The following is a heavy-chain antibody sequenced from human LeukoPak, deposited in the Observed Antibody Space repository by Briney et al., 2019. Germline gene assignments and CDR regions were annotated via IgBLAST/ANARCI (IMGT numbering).Heavy chain of an antibody. CDR1: GFTFSSYS. J-gene: IGHJ4*02. CDR3: AKDPLLWFGELSGDFDY. V-gene: IGHV3-21*01. Sequence: GGSLRLSCAASGFTFSSYSMNWVRQAPGKGLEWVSSISSSSSYIYYADSVKGRFTISRDNAKNSLYLQMNSLRAEDTAVYYCAKDPLLWFGELSGDFDYWGQGTLVTVSS. D-gene: IGHD3-10*01. CDR2: ISSSSSYI.